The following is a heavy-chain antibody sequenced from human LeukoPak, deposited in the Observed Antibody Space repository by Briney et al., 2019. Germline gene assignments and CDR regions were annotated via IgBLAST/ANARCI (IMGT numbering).Heavy chain of an antibody. V-gene: IGHV3-43*02. CDR2: ITGDGGST. J-gene: IGHJ4*02. D-gene: IGHD6-19*01. Sequence: GSLGLSCAASGFTFDDYAIHWVRQAPGKGLEWVSLITGDGGSTFYADPVKGRFTISRDNSKNSLHLQMNSLRTDDTALYYCAKEGPIAVAGYFVYWGQGTLVTVSS. CDR3: AKEGPIAVAGYFVY. CDR1: GFTFDDYA.